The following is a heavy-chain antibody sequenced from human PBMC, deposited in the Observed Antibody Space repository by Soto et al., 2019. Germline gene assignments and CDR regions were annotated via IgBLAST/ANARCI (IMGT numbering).Heavy chain of an antibody. CDR1: GGTFSSYG. Sequence: SVKVCCKASGGTFSSYGISWVRQAPGQGLEWMGGIIPIFGTANYAQKFQGRVTITADESTSTAYMELSSLRSEDTAVYYCAREGDVAVSSDAFDIWGKGTMVTVPS. CDR2: IIPIFGTA. V-gene: IGHV1-69*13. J-gene: IGHJ3*02. D-gene: IGHD6-19*01. CDR3: AREGDVAVSSDAFDI.